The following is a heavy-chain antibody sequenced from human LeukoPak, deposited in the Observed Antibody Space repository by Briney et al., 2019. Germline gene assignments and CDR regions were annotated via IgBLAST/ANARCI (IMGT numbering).Heavy chain of an antibody. CDR1: GFTFSSYS. V-gene: IGHV3-48*01. CDR3: ARGSSVGASLFDY. J-gene: IGHJ4*02. CDR2: ISSSSSTI. D-gene: IGHD1-26*01. Sequence: GGSLRLSCAASGFTFSSYSMNWVRQAPGKGLEWVSYISSSSSTIYYADSVKGRFTISRDNAKNSLYLQMNSLRAEDTAVYYCARGSSVGASLFDYWGQGTLVTVSS.